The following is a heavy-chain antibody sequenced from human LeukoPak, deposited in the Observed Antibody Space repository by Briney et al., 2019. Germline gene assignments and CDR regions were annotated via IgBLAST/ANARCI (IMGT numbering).Heavy chain of an antibody. CDR3: AKGGYYERPWYFDY. V-gene: IGHV3-30*18. J-gene: IGHJ4*02. Sequence: GGSLRLSCAASGFTLSSNAMSWVRQAPGKGLEWVAVISFDGTNKFYADSVKGRFTISRDNSKNALYLQMNSLRAEDTAVYYCAKGGYYERPWYFDYWGQGTLVTVSS. D-gene: IGHD3-22*01. CDR1: GFTLSSNA. CDR2: ISFDGTNK.